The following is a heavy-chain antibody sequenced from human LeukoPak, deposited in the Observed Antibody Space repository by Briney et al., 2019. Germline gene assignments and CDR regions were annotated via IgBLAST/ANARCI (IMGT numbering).Heavy chain of an antibody. CDR1: GFTFGDYA. V-gene: IGHV3-49*03. J-gene: IGHJ5*02. CDR2: IRSKAYGGTT. CDR3: TRVGDFWSGYTALGFDP. D-gene: IGHD3-3*01. Sequence: GGSLRLSCTASGFTFGDYAMSWFRQAPGKGLEWVGFIRSKAYGGTTEYAASVKGRFTIPRDDSKSIAYLQMNSLKTEDTAVYYCTRVGDFWSGYTALGFDPWGQGTLVTVSS.